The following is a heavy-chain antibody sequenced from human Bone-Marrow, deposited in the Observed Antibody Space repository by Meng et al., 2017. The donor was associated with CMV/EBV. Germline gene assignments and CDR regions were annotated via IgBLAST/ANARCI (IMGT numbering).Heavy chain of an antibody. D-gene: IGHD2-2*01. CDR1: GFTFSSYA. Sequence: GESLKISCAASGFTFSSYAMSWVRQAPGKGLEWVSAISGSGGSTYYADFVKGRFTISRDNSKNTLYLQMNSLRAEDTAVYYCAKRQWDIVVVPAAIGAFDIWGQGTMVTVSS. CDR3: AKRQWDIVVVPAAIGAFDI. CDR2: ISGSGGST. V-gene: IGHV3-23*01. J-gene: IGHJ3*02.